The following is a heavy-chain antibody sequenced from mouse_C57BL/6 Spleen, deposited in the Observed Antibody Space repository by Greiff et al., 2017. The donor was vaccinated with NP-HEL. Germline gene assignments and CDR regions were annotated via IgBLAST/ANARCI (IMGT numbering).Heavy chain of an antibody. CDR3: SIAPLLTTVVARSY. J-gene: IGHJ2*01. CDR1: GYTFTSYW. D-gene: IGHD1-1*01. V-gene: IGHV1-64*01. CDR2: IHPNSGST. Sequence: QVQLQQPGAELVKPGASVKLSCKASGYTFTSYWMHWVKQRPGQGLEWIGMIHPNSGSTNYNEKFKSKATLTVDKSSSTAYMQLSSLTSVDSAVYYCSIAPLLTTVVARSYWGQGTTLTVSS.